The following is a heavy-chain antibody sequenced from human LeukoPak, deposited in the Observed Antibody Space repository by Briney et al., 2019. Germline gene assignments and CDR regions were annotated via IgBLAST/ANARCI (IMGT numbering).Heavy chain of an antibody. Sequence: GGSLRLSCTAPGFPFNAYNIHWIRQSPGRGLEWVSFLRNDETEIHYADFAKGRFTISRDNSRSTLYLQMNSLRVEDTAVYYCAKDLLFGSGSYPHYFDNWGQGTLVTVSS. CDR2: LRNDETEI. D-gene: IGHD3-10*01. CDR3: AKDLLFGSGSYPHYFDN. V-gene: IGHV3-30*02. J-gene: IGHJ4*02. CDR1: GFPFNAYN.